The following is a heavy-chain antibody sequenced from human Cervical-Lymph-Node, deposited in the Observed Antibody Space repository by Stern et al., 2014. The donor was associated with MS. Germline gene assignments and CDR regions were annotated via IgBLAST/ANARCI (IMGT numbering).Heavy chain of an antibody. J-gene: IGHJ4*02. V-gene: IGHV5-51*01. CDR3: ARQRYFDY. CDR2: IFPGGSDI. CDR1: GYTFTSYW. Sequence: VQLGQSGPEVKRPGESLKISCQASGYTFTSYWIGGVRQMPGKGLEWIAIIFPGGSDIRYSPSFQGQVTISADKSSSPAYLQWNNLKASDTAIYYCARQRYFDYWGQGTLVTVSS.